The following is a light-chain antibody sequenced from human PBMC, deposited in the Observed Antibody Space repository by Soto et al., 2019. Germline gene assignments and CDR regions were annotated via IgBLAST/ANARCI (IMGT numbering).Light chain of an antibody. CDR3: QQYDSFSGT. Sequence: DIQLTQSPSLLSASIGDRVTITCRASHDISTFLAWYQQKPGKAPKLLIYEASTLQSGVPSRFSGSGSGTEFTLTITNLQPDDFATYYCQQYDSFSGTFGQGTRWIS. V-gene: IGKV1-9*01. J-gene: IGKJ1*01. CDR1: HDISTF. CDR2: EAS.